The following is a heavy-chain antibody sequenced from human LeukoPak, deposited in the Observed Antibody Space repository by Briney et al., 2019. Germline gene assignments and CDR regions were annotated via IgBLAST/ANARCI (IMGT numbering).Heavy chain of an antibody. J-gene: IGHJ5*02. V-gene: IGHV4-34*01. Sequence: PSGTLSLTCAVYGGTFRGYYWSWIRQRPGKGLEWIGESNHSKSTNFKPSLKSRVTISVDTSKNQCSLKLSPVTAADTAVYYCARLYCSGGSCYRRGVWFDPWGQGTLVTVSS. CDR1: GGTFRGYY. CDR2: SNHSKST. D-gene: IGHD2-15*01. CDR3: ARLYCSGGSCYRRGVWFDP.